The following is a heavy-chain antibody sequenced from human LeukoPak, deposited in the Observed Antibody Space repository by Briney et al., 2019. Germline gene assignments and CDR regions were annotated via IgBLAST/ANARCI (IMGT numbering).Heavy chain of an antibody. CDR1: GYTFTTYY. CDR2: INPSGGST. V-gene: IGHV1-46*01. J-gene: IGHJ4*02. Sequence: ASVKVSCKASGYTFTTYYMHWVRQAPGQGLEWMGIINPSGGSTSYAQMFQGRVTMTRDTSTSTVYMELSSLRSEDTAVYYCARDRYYDSSGRPTRNFDYWGQGTLVTVSS. CDR3: ARDRYYDSSGRPTRNFDY. D-gene: IGHD3-22*01.